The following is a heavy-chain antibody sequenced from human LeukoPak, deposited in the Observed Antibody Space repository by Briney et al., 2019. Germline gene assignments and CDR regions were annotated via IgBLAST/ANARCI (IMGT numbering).Heavy chain of an antibody. Sequence: PGGSLRLSCAASGFSVSSDYMTWVRQAPGKGLEWVSVIYSGGSTYYADSVKGRFTISRDNSKNTLYLQMNNVRVEDTAVYFCAGYHTALNYWGQGTLVTASS. D-gene: IGHD5-18*01. CDR3: AGYHTALNY. CDR1: GFSVSSDY. CDR2: IYSGGST. V-gene: IGHV3-53*01. J-gene: IGHJ4*02.